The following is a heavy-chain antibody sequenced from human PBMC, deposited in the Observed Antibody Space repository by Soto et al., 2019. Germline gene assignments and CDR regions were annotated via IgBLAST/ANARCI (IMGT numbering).Heavy chain of an antibody. CDR3: ARTTETPPFEYSSSSYKHLYYYGMDV. V-gene: IGHV2-70*01. CDR1: GFSLSTSGMC. Sequence: GSGPTLVNPTQTLTLTCTFSGFSLSTSGMCVSWIRQPPGKALEWLALIDWDDDKYYSTSLKTRLTISKDTSKNQVVLTMTNMDPVDTATYYCARTTETPPFEYSSSSYKHLYYYGMDVWGQGTTVTVSS. D-gene: IGHD6-6*01. J-gene: IGHJ6*02. CDR2: IDWDDDK.